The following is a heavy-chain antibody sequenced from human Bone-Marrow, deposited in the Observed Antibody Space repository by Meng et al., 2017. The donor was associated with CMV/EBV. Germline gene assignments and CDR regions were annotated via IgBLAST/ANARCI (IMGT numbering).Heavy chain of an antibody. V-gene: IGHV4-59*01. CDR2: IYYSGST. Sequence: GSLRLSCTVSGGSISSYYWSWIRQPPGKGLEWIGYIYYSGSTNYNPSLKSRVTISVDTSKNQFSLKLSSVTAADTAVYYCARRGASIVVVPAARQRGYYYGMDVWGQGTTVTVSS. D-gene: IGHD2-2*01. J-gene: IGHJ6*02. CDR1: GGSISSYY. CDR3: ARRGASIVVVPAARQRGYYYGMDV.